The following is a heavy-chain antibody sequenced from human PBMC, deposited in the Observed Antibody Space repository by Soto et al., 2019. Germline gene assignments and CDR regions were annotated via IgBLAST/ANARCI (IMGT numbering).Heavy chain of an antibody. CDR2: ISASGRS. J-gene: IGHJ2*01. V-gene: IGHV4-4*07. D-gene: IGHD2-8*01. CDR3: ARGMGRYFDL. Sequence: QVQLQESGPGLVKPSETLSLTCTVSGDFISNFYWRWIRQPAGKGLQSLGRISASGRSNYNPNLPSRVAMSLDTSKNQFSLRLTSLSAADTAVYFCARGMGRYFDLWGRGTLVTVFS. CDR1: GDFISNFY.